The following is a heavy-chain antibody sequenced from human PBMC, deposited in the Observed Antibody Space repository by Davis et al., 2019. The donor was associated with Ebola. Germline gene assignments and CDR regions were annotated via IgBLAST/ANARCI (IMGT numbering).Heavy chain of an antibody. D-gene: IGHD3-16*01. V-gene: IGHV3-30-3*01. J-gene: IGHJ5*02. Sequence: GESLKISCVASGFSFSNYAMHWLRQAPGRGLEWVALISPNDNKDYYADSVKGRFNISRDISKSTLFMEMKSLTAEDTAVYYCAKDGGNQMSTHNWFDTWGQGTLVTVSS. CDR2: ISPNDNKD. CDR1: GFSFSNYA. CDR3: AKDGGNQMSTHNWFDT.